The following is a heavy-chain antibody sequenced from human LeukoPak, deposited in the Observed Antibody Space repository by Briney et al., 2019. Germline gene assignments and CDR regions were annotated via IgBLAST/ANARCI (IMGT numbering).Heavy chain of an antibody. J-gene: IGHJ5*02. D-gene: IGHD2-15*01. CDR3: ARGDCSVSGCHGGNWFDP. Sequence: ASVKVSCKASGYIFTGYYIHWVRQVPGQGLEWMGWINPNSGGTKYAQNFQGRVTMTRDTSSSTAHMELSRLRSDDTAVYYCARGDCSVSGCHGGNWFDPWGQGTLVTVSS. V-gene: IGHV1-2*02. CDR1: GYIFTGYY. CDR2: INPNSGGT.